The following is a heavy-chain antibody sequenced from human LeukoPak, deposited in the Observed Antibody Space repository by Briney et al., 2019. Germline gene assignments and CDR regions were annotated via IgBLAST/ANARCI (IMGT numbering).Heavy chain of an antibody. CDR3: ARDNGVTDSYYFDY. CDR1: GGSFSGYY. V-gene: IGHV4-34*01. J-gene: IGHJ4*02. D-gene: IGHD2-21*02. CDR2: INHSGST. Sequence: PSETLSLTCAVYGGSFSGYYWSWIRQPPGKGLEWIGEINHSGSTNYNPSLKSRVTISVDKSKNQFSLKMSSVTAADTAVYYCARDNGVTDSYYFDYWGQGALVTVSS.